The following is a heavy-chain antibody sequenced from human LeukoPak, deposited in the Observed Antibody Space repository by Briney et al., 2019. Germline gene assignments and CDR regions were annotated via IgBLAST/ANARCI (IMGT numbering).Heavy chain of an antibody. CDR2: INPSSGST. V-gene: IGHV1-46*01. D-gene: IGHD3-9*01. CDR1: GYTFTNYN. J-gene: IGHJ4*02. Sequence: GASVKVSCKASGYTFTNYNMHWVRQAPGQGLEWMGIINPSSGSTSYAQNFQGRVTLTRDTSTSSIYMELSSLRSEDTAVYYCARTYYDILTGAATFDYWGQGTLVTVSS. CDR3: ARTYYDILTGAATFDY.